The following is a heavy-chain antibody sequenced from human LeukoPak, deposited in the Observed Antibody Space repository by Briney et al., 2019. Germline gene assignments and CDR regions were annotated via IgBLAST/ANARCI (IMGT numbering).Heavy chain of an antibody. CDR2: IIHSGRT. CDR3: ARGLREFGYYYYHMDV. J-gene: IGHJ6*03. D-gene: IGHD3-10*01. Sequence: SSETLSLTCAVYGGSFSGYYWSWIRQPPGKGLEWIGEIIHSGRTNYNPSLKSRVTISADTSKNQFSLKLRSVTAADTAVYYCARGLREFGYYYYHMDVWGKGTTVTVSS. CDR1: GGSFSGYY. V-gene: IGHV4-34*01.